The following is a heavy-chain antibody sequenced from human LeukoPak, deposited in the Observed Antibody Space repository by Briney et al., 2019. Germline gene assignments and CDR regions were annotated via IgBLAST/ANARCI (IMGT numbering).Heavy chain of an antibody. J-gene: IGHJ4*02. D-gene: IGHD2-2*01. Sequence: SVKVSCKASGGTFSSYAISWVRQAPGQGLEWMGGIIPIFGTANYAQKFQGRVTITADESTSTAYMELSSLRSEDTAVYYCASSCSSTSCYGVREDYWGQGTLVTVSS. CDR3: ASSCSSTSCYGVREDY. CDR2: IIPIFGTA. CDR1: GGTFSSYA. V-gene: IGHV1-69*13.